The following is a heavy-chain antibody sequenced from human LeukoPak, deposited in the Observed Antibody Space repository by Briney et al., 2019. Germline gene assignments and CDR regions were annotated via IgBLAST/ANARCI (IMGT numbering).Heavy chain of an antibody. CDR3: ARDRVGATLYFDY. D-gene: IGHD1-26*01. Sequence: GGSLRLSCAGSGFSFSDYGMSWVRQPPGKGLEWVSGLSYRGDSTYYADSVKGRFTISRDNSKNTLYLQMNSLRAEDTAVYYCARDRVGATLYFDYWGQGTLVAVSS. CDR1: GFSFSDYG. CDR2: LSYRGDST. V-gene: IGHV3-23*01. J-gene: IGHJ4*02.